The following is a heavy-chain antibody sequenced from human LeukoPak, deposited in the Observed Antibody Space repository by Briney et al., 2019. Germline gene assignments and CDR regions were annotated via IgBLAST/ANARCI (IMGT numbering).Heavy chain of an antibody. CDR2: INPNSGGT. J-gene: IGHJ4*02. V-gene: IGHV1-2*02. D-gene: IGHD1-26*01. CDR3: AGRVGATKGYYFDY. Sequence: SSVKVSCKASGGTFSSYAISWVRQAPGQGLEWMGGINPNSGGTNYAQKFQGRVTMTRDTSISTAYMELSRLRSDDTAVYYCAGRVGATKGYYFDYWGQGTLVTVSS. CDR1: GGTFSSYA.